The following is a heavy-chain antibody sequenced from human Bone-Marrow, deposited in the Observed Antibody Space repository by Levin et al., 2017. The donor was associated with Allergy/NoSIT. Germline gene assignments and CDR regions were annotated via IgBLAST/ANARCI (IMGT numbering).Heavy chain of an antibody. CDR3: ARDLNTSELFDS. Sequence: PGGSLRLSCAASGFNFSDRGMHWVRQAPGKGLEWVGIIWYDGTDKHYADSVRGRFIISRDNSKNTLYLQMNSLRAEDTAVYYCARDLNTSELFDSWGQGNLVTVAS. CDR2: IWYDGTDK. CDR1: GFNFSDRG. D-gene: IGHD1-1*01. V-gene: IGHV3-33*01. J-gene: IGHJ4*02.